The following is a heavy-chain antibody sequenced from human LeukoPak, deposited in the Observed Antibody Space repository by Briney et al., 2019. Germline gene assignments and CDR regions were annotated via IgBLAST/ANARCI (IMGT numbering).Heavy chain of an antibody. CDR3: ARDKVGSGWYRVGRSGFDY. V-gene: IGHV1-46*01. J-gene: IGHJ4*02. D-gene: IGHD6-19*01. Sequence: ASVKVSCKASGYTFTSYYMHWVRQAPGQGLEWMGIINPSGGSTSYAQKFQGRITMTRDTSTSTVYMELSSLRSEDTAVYYCARDKVGSGWYRVGRSGFDYWGQGTLVTVPS. CDR2: INPSGGST. CDR1: GYTFTSYY.